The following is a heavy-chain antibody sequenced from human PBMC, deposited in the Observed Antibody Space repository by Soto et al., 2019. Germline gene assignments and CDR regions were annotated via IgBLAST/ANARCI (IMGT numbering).Heavy chain of an antibody. Sequence: SETLSLTCTVSGGSISPFYWSWVRQPPGKGLEWIGYLYYSGNTNYNPSLKSRVTISVDASKNQVSLRLTSVSAADTAVYYCAGVGGGAARTFDYWGQGTVVTVSS. D-gene: IGHD3-16*01. V-gene: IGHV4-59*01. CDR2: LYYSGNT. J-gene: IGHJ4*02. CDR1: GGSISPFY. CDR3: AGVGGGAARTFDY.